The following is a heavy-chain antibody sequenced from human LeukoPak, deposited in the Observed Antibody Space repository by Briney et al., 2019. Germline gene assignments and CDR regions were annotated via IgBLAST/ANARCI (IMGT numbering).Heavy chain of an antibody. CDR1: GGSISSSSYY. Sequence: SETLSLTCTVSGGSISSSSYYWGWIRQPPGKGLEWIGSIYYSGSTYYNPSLKSRVTISVDTSKNQFSLKLSSVTAADTAVYYCARNYYYDSSGYYFPFFDYWGQGTLVTVSS. D-gene: IGHD3-22*01. CDR2: IYYSGST. V-gene: IGHV4-39*01. J-gene: IGHJ4*02. CDR3: ARNYYYDSSGYYFPFFDY.